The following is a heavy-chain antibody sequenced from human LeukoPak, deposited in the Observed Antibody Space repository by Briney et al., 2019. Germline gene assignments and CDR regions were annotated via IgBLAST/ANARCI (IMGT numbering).Heavy chain of an antibody. CDR3: ARQTSTRNYYDSSGYWMPCDY. J-gene: IGHJ4*02. Sequence: GESLKISCKGSGYSFTSYWIGWVRQMPGKGLEWMGIIYPGDSDTRYSPSFQGQVTISADKSISTAYLQWSSLKASDTAMYYCARQTSTRNYYDSSGYWMPCDYWGQGTLVTVSS. CDR2: IYPGDSDT. V-gene: IGHV5-51*01. D-gene: IGHD3-22*01. CDR1: GYSFTSYW.